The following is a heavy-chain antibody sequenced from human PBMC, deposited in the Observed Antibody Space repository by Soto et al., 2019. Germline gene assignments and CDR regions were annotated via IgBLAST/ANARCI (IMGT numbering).Heavy chain of an antibody. J-gene: IGHJ6*02. CDR2: NYYSGIT. Sequence: QVQLQESGPGLVKPSQTLSLTCTVSGGSISSGGYYWTWIRQHPGKALGWIGYNYYSGITYYNPSLKSRVTISLDTSKNQFSLKLSSVTAADTAVYYCARGSSIAGLYYGMDVWGQGTTVTVSS. CDR1: GGSISSGGYY. V-gene: IGHV4-31*03. CDR3: ARGSSIAGLYYGMDV. D-gene: IGHD6-6*01.